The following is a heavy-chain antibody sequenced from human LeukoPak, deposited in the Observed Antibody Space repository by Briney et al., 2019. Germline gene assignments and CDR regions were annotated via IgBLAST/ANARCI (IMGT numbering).Heavy chain of an antibody. CDR3: AIQITMIVVVPYFDC. V-gene: IGHV3-11*04. D-gene: IGHD3-22*01. J-gene: IGHJ4*02. CDR2: ISGSGTTT. CDR1: GLTFSDYY. Sequence: GGSLRLSCAASGLTFSDYYMTWIRQAPGKGLEWVSSISGSGTTTYSADSARGRFTVSRDNAKNSVFLYMNSLRAEDTAVYYCAIQITMIVVVPYFDCWGQGTLVTVSS.